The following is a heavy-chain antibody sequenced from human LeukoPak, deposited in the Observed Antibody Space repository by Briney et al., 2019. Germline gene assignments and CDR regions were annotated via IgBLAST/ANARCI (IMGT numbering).Heavy chain of an antibody. CDR1: GGSFGGYY. CDR2: INHSGST. Sequence: PSETVSLTSAVYGGSFGGYYWSWIRQPPGKGLEWIGEINHSGSTNYNPSLKSRVTISVDTSKNQFSLKLSSVTAADTAVYYCARVPRRSGSYYYYYGMDVWGQGTTVTVSS. D-gene: IGHD3-10*01. J-gene: IGHJ6*02. CDR3: ARVPRRSGSYYYYYGMDV. V-gene: IGHV4-34*01.